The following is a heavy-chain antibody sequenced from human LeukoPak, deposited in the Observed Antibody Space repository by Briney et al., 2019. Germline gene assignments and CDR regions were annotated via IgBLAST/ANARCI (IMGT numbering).Heavy chain of an antibody. Sequence: GGSLRLSCAASGFTFSSYEMNWVRQAPGKGLEWVSYISSSGSTIYYADSVKGRFTISRDNAKNSLYLQMNSLRAEDTAVYYCAREGTFSEILTGYSHFDSWGQGTLVTVSS. J-gene: IGHJ4*02. D-gene: IGHD3-9*01. CDR1: GFTFSSYE. CDR3: AREGTFSEILTGYSHFDS. V-gene: IGHV3-48*03. CDR2: ISSSGSTI.